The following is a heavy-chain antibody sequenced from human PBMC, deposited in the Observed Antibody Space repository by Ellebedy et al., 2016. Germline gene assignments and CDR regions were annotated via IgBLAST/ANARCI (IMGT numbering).Heavy chain of an antibody. D-gene: IGHD1-26*01. CDR3: ARGGGSYPTDFDY. CDR1: GYSFTSYW. Sequence: KVSXXGSGYSFTSYWIGWVRQMPGKGLEWMGIIYPGDSDTRYSPSFQGQVTISADKSISTAYLQWSSLKASDTAMYYCARGGGSYPTDFDYWGQGTLVTVSS. CDR2: IYPGDSDT. J-gene: IGHJ4*02. V-gene: IGHV5-51*01.